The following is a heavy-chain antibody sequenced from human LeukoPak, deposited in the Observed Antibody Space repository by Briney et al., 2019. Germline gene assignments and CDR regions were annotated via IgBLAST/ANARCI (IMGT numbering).Heavy chain of an antibody. V-gene: IGHV3-21*01. CDR3: ARDQYSDYALDY. J-gene: IGHJ4*02. D-gene: IGHD4-11*01. CDR1: GFTFSSYS. CDR2: ISSISYI. Sequence: GGPLRLSCAVSGFTFSSYSMNWVRQAPGKGLEWVSSISSISYIYYAELVKGRFTISRDTAKNSLYLETNSLRAEDTAVYYCARDQYSDYALDYWGQGTLVTVSS.